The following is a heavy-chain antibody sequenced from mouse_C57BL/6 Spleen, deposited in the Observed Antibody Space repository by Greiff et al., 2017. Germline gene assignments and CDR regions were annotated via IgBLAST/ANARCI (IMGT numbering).Heavy chain of an antibody. CDR3: ARENYYGLATEDYAMDY. V-gene: IGHV1-55*01. CDR1: GYTFTSYW. J-gene: IGHJ4*01. Sequence: QVHVKQPGAELVKPGASVKMSCKASGYTFTSYWITWVKQRPGQGLEWIGDIYPGSGSTNYNEKFKSKATLTVDTSSSTAYMQLSSLTSEDSAVYYCARENYYGLATEDYAMDYWGQGTSVTVSS. CDR2: IYPGSGST. D-gene: IGHD1-1*01.